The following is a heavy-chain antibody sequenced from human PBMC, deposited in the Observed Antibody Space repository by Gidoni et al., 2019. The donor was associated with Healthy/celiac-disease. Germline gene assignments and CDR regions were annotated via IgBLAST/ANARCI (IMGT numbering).Heavy chain of an antibody. D-gene: IGHD3-22*01. CDR1: GYTFTGYY. J-gene: IGHJ6*02. V-gene: IGHV1-2*06. Sequence: QVQLVQSGAEVKKPGASVKVSCKASGYTFTGYYMHWLRQAPGQGLEWMGRINPNSGGTNYAQKFQGRVTMTRDTSISTAYMELSRLRSDDTAVYYCARDLSYYDSSGYRFYYYYGMDVWGQGTTVTVSS. CDR2: INPNSGGT. CDR3: ARDLSYYDSSGYRFYYYYGMDV.